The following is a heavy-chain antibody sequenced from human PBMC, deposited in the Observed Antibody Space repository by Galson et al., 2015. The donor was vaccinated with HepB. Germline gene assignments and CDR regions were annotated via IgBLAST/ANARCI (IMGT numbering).Heavy chain of an antibody. CDR3: ARHVIVLAPAAIPGFDP. V-gene: IGHV1-3*01. J-gene: IGHJ5*02. CDR2: INAGNGNT. CDR1: GYTFTSYA. D-gene: IGHD2-2*02. Sequence: SVKVSCKASGYTFTSYAMHWVRQAPGQRLEWMGWINAGNGNTKYSQKFQGRVTITRDTSASTAYMELSSLRSEDTAVYYCARHVIVLAPAAIPGFDPWGQGTLVTVSS.